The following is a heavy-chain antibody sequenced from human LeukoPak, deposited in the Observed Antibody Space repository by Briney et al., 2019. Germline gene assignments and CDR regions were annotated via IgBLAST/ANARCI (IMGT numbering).Heavy chain of an antibody. CDR3: ARDRSSGWDDAFDI. J-gene: IGHJ3*02. Sequence: GGSLRLSCAASGFTFSSYWMHWVRQAPGKGLVWVSRINSDGSRTSYADSVKGRFTIPRDNARNSLYLQVNSLRAEDTAVYYCARDRSSGWDDAFDIWGQGTMVTVSS. CDR1: GFTFSSYW. CDR2: INSDGSRT. D-gene: IGHD6-19*01. V-gene: IGHV3-74*01.